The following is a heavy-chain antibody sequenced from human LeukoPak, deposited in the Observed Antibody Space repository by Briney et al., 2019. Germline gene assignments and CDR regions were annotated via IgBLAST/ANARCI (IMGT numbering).Heavy chain of an antibody. Sequence: GGSLRLSCAASGFSVSNNYMRWVRLSPGKGLEWVSAMYITGSTHYADSVKGRFTISRDNSKNALNLQMDSLRVEDTAVYYCAAAYCGGDCYSDNHYYFMDLWGKGTTVTVSS. D-gene: IGHD2-21*02. CDR2: MYITGST. J-gene: IGHJ6*03. CDR1: GFSVSNNY. CDR3: AAAYCGGDCYSDNHYYFMDL. V-gene: IGHV3-53*01.